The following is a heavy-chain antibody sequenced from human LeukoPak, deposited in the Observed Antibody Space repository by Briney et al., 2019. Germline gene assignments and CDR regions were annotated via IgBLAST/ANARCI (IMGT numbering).Heavy chain of an antibody. J-gene: IGHJ6*02. D-gene: IGHD1-14*01. V-gene: IGHV4-59*01. CDR2: IYYSGST. CDR3: ARCPPGGGSYYYGMDV. Sequence: SETLSLTCTVSGGSISSYYWSWIRQPPGKGLEYIGYIYYSGSTNYNPSLKSRVTISVDTSKNQFSLKLSSVTAADTAVYYCARCPPGGGSYYYGMDVWGQWTTVTVSS. CDR1: GGSISSYY.